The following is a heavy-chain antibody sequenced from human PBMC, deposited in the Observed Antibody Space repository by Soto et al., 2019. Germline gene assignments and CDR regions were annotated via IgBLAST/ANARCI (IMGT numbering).Heavy chain of an antibody. CDR2: IAYTGST. Sequence: ASETLSLTCTVSGESISNPPYHWSWLRQTPGKGLEWIGYIAYTGSTFYISSLESRVTMSFDTSKNDFSLRLTSVTAADTAVYYCAATLRGVWFDPWGQGTLVTVSS. CDR3: AATLRGVWFDP. CDR1: GESISNPPYH. D-gene: IGHD3-10*01. J-gene: IGHJ5*02. V-gene: IGHV4-30-4*08.